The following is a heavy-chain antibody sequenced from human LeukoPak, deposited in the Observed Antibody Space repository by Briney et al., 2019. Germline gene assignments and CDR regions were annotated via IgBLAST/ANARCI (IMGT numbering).Heavy chain of an antibody. CDR2: INSDGSST. J-gene: IGHJ4*02. CDR1: GSTFSSYW. V-gene: IGHV3-74*01. D-gene: IGHD3-22*01. CDR3: ARDFDSSGYYYDY. Sequence: GGSLRLSCAASGSTFSSYWMHWVRQAPGKGLVWVSRINSDGSSTSYADSVKGRFTISRDNAKNTLYLQMNSLRAEDTAVYYCARDFDSSGYYYDYWGQGTLVTVSS.